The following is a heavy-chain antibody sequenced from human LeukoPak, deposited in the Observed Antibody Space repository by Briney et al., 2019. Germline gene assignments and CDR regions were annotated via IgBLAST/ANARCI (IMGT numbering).Heavy chain of an antibody. Sequence: PGGSLRLSCAASGFTFSRYAMSWVRQAPGKGLEWVSAISGSGGSTYYADSVKGRFTISRDNSKNTLYLQMNSLRAEDTAVYYCAKYLAYYYDSSGPYFDYWGQGTLVTVSS. J-gene: IGHJ4*02. CDR1: GFTFSRYA. D-gene: IGHD3-22*01. CDR3: AKYLAYYYDSSGPYFDY. V-gene: IGHV3-23*01. CDR2: ISGSGGST.